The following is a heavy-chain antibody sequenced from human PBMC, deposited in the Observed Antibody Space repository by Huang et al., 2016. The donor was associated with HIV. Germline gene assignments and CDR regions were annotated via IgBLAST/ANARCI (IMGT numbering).Heavy chain of an antibody. D-gene: IGHD2-21*02. J-gene: IGHJ4*02. CDR1: GFTFSSYS. CDR2: IRTGSSYI. Sequence: EVQLVESGGGLVKSGGSLRLSCAASGFTFSSYSMNWVRQAPGKGLGWVSSIRTGSSYIYYADSVKGRFTISRDNAKNALFLQMKSLRAEDTAVYYCARGGGAWGIDYWGQGTLVTVSS. CDR3: ARGGGAWGIDY. V-gene: IGHV3-21*01.